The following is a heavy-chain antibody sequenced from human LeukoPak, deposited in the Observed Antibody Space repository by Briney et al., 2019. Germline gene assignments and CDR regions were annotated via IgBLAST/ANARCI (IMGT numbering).Heavy chain of an antibody. Sequence: PSETLSLTCAVYGGSFSGYYWSWIRQPPGKGLEWIGEINHSGSTNYNPSLKSRVTISVDTSKNQFSLKLSSVTAADTAVYYCARGQTQANYGSGSYSLCYMDVWGKGTTVTVSS. CDR2: INHSGST. D-gene: IGHD3-10*01. J-gene: IGHJ6*03. V-gene: IGHV4-34*01. CDR1: GGSFSGYY. CDR3: ARGQTQANYGSGSYSLCYMDV.